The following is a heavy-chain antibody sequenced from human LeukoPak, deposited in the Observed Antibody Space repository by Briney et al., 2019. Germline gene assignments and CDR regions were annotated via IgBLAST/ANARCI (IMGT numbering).Heavy chain of an antibody. Sequence: QSGGSLRLSCAASGFTFSSYGMHWVRQAPGKGLEWVAVISYDGSNKYYADSVKGRFTISRDNSKNTLYLQMNSLRAEDTAVYYCAKDLLYDILTGYYMGFIDYWGQGTLVTVSS. J-gene: IGHJ4*02. V-gene: IGHV3-30*18. CDR1: GFTFSSYG. CDR3: AKDLLYDILTGYYMGFIDY. D-gene: IGHD3-9*01. CDR2: ISYDGSNK.